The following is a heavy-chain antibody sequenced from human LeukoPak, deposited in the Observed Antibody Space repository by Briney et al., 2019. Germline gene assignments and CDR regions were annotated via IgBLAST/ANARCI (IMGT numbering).Heavy chain of an antibody. CDR1: GFIFGDYW. V-gene: IGHV3-7*01. CDR2: IKQDGSDI. J-gene: IGHJ4*02. D-gene: IGHD1-26*01. CDR3: AGYILRVGVTLYFDY. Sequence: GSLRLSCAASGFIFGDYWMSWVRQAPEKGLEWVGMIKQDGSDIHYVDSVKGRFTISRDNAKNSLYLQMDSLRAEDTAVYYCAGYILRVGVTLYFDYWGQGNLVTVSS.